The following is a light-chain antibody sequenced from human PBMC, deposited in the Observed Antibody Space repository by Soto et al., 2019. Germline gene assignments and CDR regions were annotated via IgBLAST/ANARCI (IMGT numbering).Light chain of an antibody. CDR2: DAS. CDR3: QQRSNWHPVN. Sequence: EIVLTQSPATLSLSPGERATLSCRASQSVSSYLAWYQQKPGQAPRLLIYDASNRATGIPARFSGSGSGTDVTLTISSLEPEDFGIDYCQQRSNWHPVNVGGGTKVESK. J-gene: IGKJ4*01. V-gene: IGKV3-11*01. CDR1: QSVSSY.